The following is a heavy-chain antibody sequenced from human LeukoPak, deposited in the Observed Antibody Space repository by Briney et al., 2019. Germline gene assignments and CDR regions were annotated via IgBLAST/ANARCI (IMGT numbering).Heavy chain of an antibody. Sequence: PGGSLRLSCVASGFTFNTYSMNWVRQAPGKGLERVSYISSTLTSSTIPTMYYTDSVKGRFTISRDNAKNSLYLQMNSLRAEDTAVYYCAREFGYSGSYYFYWGQGTLVTVSS. CDR2: ISSTLTSSTI. J-gene: IGHJ4*02. CDR3: AREFGYSGSYYFY. CDR1: GFTFNTYS. V-gene: IGHV3-48*01. D-gene: IGHD1-26*01.